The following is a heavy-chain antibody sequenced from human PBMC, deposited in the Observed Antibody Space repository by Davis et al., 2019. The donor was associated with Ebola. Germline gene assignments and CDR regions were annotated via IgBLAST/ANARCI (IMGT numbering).Heavy chain of an antibody. CDR1: GGSIRGYH. J-gene: IGHJ4*02. Sequence: MPSETLSLTCTVAGGSIRGYHWSWIRQSPGKRLEWIGYIYDSGFINYNPSLKNRLTLSLDTYKNQFSLKLNSVTAADSAVYYCARGGKTSGWFYYFDYWGQGTLVTVSS. CDR3: ARGGKTSGWFYYFDY. CDR2: IYDSGFI. V-gene: IGHV4-59*01. D-gene: IGHD6-19*01.